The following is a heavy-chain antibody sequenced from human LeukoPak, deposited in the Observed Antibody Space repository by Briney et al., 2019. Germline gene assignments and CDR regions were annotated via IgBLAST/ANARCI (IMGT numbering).Heavy chain of an antibody. D-gene: IGHD3-10*01. CDR3: AKVSGSGSYLDY. V-gene: IGHV3-23*01. CDR2: ISSSGGST. Sequence: GGTLRLSCAASGFTFSSYGMSWVRQAPGKGLEWLSAISSSGGSTYYADPVKGRFTISRDNSKNTLLLQMHSLKAEDTAVYYCAKVSGSGSYLDYWGQGTLVTVSS. J-gene: IGHJ4*02. CDR1: GFTFSSYG.